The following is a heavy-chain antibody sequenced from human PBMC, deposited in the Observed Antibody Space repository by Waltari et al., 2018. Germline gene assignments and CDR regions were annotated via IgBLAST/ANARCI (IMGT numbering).Heavy chain of an antibody. CDR3: AREGGVGAFDY. J-gene: IGHJ4*02. CDR1: GGSISSGSYY. CDR2: IYTSGST. D-gene: IGHD1-26*01. Sequence: QVQLQESGPGLVKPSQTLSLTCTVSGGSISSGSYYWSWIRQPAGKGLEWIGRIYTSGSTNYNPSLKSRVTISVDTSKNQFSLKLSSVTAADTAVYYCAREGGVGAFDYWGQGTLVTVSS. V-gene: IGHV4-61*02.